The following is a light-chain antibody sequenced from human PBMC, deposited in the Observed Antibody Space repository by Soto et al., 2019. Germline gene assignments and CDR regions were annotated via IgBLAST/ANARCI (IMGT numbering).Light chain of an antibody. CDR3: QQYMNWPT. V-gene: IGKV3-15*01. Sequence: EIVMKQSPATLSVSPGERATLSCRASQSVSSNLAWYQQKPGQAPRLLIYGASTRATGIPARFSGSGSGTEFTLTISSLQSEDFAVYYCQQYMNWPTFGQGTRLEI. J-gene: IGKJ5*01. CDR2: GAS. CDR1: QSVSSN.